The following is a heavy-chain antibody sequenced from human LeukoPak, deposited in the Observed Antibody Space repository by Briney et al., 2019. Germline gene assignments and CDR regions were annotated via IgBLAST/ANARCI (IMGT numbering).Heavy chain of an antibody. Sequence: GGSLRLSCAASGFTFSSYAMSWVRQAPGKGLEWVSVIYSGGSTYYADSVKGRFTISRDNSKNTLYLQRNSLRAEDTAVYYCACAYYDILTGYSSYYYYYGMDVWGQGPTATVS. CDR1: GFTFSSYA. D-gene: IGHD3-9*01. V-gene: IGHV3-66*02. CDR2: IYSGGST. J-gene: IGHJ6*02. CDR3: ACAYYDILTGYSSYYYYYGMDV.